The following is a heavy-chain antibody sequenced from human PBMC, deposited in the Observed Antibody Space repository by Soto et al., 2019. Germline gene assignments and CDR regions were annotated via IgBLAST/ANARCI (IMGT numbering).Heavy chain of an antibody. CDR2: VDSAGSGT. V-gene: IGHV3-74*01. CDR1: GITFSGYW. CDR3: AAVFEH. J-gene: IGHJ4*02. Sequence: VPLVESGGGSVQPGGSLRLSCVASGITFSGYWMHWVRQVPGKGLVWVARVDSAGSGTSYADSVKGRFTISRDNAKNALSLQVDSLRVEYTAVYYCAAVFEHWGQGIPVTVSS.